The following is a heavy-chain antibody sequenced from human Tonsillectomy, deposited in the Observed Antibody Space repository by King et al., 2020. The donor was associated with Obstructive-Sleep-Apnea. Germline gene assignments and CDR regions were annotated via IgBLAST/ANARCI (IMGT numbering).Heavy chain of an antibody. D-gene: IGHD3-10*01. CDR2: MNPNSGNT. Sequence: QLVQSGAEVKKPGASVKVSCKASGYTFTSYDINWVRQATGQGLDGMGWMNPNSGNTGYAQKFQGRVIMTRNTSISSAYMELSSLSSEATAVYYCARGRRVWFGELAPPSGADYWGQGTLVTVSS. V-gene: IGHV1-8*01. CDR1: GYTFTSYD. CDR3: ARGRRVWFGELAPPSGADY. J-gene: IGHJ4*02.